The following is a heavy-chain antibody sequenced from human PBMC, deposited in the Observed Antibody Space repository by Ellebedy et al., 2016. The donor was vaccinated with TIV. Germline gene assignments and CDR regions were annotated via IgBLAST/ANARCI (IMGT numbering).Heavy chain of an antibody. J-gene: IGHJ4*02. CDR3: ARDVGRWLQFLAY. Sequence: GGSLRLSCAASGFTFNSYNMIWVRQAPGKGLEWISYISSSATTTDYADSVKGRFTISRDNAKNSVYLQMNSLRAEDTAVYYCARDVGRWLQFLAYWGQGTLVTVSS. D-gene: IGHD5-24*01. CDR2: ISSSATTT. CDR1: GFTFNSYN. V-gene: IGHV3-48*03.